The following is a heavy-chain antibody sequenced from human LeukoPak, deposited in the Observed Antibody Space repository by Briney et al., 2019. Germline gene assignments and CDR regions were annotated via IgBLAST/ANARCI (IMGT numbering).Heavy chain of an antibody. V-gene: IGHV3-20*04. Sequence: GGSLRHSCAPSGFNLGELVMRYAPHVPGEGVWWVSGITWNGDETGYADSVRGRFATSRDNTKKSLYLQMSSLRAEDTALYYCARDPFCSSSTGCYFEDWFDPWGPGTLVTVSS. D-gene: IGHD2-2*01. CDR3: ARDPFCSSSTGCYFEDWFDP. J-gene: IGHJ5*02. CDR1: GFNLGELV. CDR2: ITWNGDET.